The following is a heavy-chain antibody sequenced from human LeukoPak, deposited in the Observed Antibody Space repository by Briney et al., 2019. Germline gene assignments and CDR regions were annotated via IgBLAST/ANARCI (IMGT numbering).Heavy chain of an antibody. J-gene: IGHJ4*02. CDR2: INPNSGGT. CDR1: GYTFTGYY. D-gene: IGHD3-9*01. Sequence: ASVKVSCKASGYTFTGYYMHWVRQAPGQGLEWMGWINPNSGGTNYAQKLQGRVTMTTDTSTSTAYMELRSLRSDDTAVYYCARGGGYYDILSEYDYWGQGTLVTVSS. CDR3: ARGGGYYDILSEYDY. V-gene: IGHV1-2*02.